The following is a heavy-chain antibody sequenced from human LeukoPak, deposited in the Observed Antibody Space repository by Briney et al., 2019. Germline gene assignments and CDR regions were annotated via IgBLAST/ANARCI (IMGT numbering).Heavy chain of an antibody. CDR3: ARDQSLYCSGGSCYEVQIDY. Sequence: GGSLRLSCAASGFTFSSYWMHWVRQAPGKGLVWVSRISSDGSSTNYADSVKGRFTISRDNAKNTLYLQMNNLRDEDTAMYYCARDQSLYCSGGSCYEVQIDYWGQGTLVTVSS. V-gene: IGHV3-74*01. CDR2: ISSDGSST. J-gene: IGHJ4*02. D-gene: IGHD2-15*01. CDR1: GFTFSSYW.